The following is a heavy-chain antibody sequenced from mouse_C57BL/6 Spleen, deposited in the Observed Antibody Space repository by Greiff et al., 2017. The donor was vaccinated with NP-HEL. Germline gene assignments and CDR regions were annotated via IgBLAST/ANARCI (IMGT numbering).Heavy chain of an antibody. Sequence: VQLQQSGAELARPGASVKLSCKASGYTFTSYGISWVKQRTGQGLEWIGEIYPRSGNTYYNEKFKGKATLTADKSSSTAYMELRSLTSEDSAVYFCARRGITTVVAYYFDYWGQGTTRTVSS. CDR3: ARRGITTVVAYYFDY. V-gene: IGHV1-81*01. D-gene: IGHD1-1*01. CDR2: IYPRSGNT. CDR1: GYTFTSYG. J-gene: IGHJ2*01.